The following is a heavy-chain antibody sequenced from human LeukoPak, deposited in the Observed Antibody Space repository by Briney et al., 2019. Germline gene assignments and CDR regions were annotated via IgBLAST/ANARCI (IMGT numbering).Heavy chain of an antibody. J-gene: IGHJ4*02. CDR3: ARVWGSGWHFDY. D-gene: IGHD6-19*01. CDR2: MNPNSGNT. CDR1: GYTFTSYD. V-gene: IGHV1-8*01. Sequence: ASVKVSCKASGYTFTSYDINWVRQATGQGLEWMGWMNPNSGNTGYAQKFQGRVTMARNTSISTAYMELSSLRSEDTAVYYCARVWGSGWHFDYWGQGTLVTVSS.